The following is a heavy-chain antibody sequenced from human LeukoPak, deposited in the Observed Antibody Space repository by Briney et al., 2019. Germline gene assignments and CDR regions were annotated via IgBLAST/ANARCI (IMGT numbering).Heavy chain of an antibody. CDR1: GGSISSYY. J-gene: IGHJ5*02. Sequence: SETLSLTCTVSGGSISSYYWSWIRQPAGKGLEWIGRIYTSGSTNYNPSLKSRVTMSVDTSKNQFSLKLSSVTAADTAVYYCARKETVTKGGRFDPWGQGTLVTVSS. V-gene: IGHV4-4*07. CDR2: IYTSGST. D-gene: IGHD4-17*01. CDR3: ARKETVTKGGRFDP.